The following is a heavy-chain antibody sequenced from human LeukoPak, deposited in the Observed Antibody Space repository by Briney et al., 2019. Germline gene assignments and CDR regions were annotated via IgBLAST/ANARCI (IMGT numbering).Heavy chain of an antibody. Sequence: PSETLSLTCAVYGGSFSGYYWSWIRQPPGKGLEWIGEINHSGSTNYNPSLKSRVTISVDTSKNQFSLKLSSVTAADTAVYYCATTAAGTGGWFDPWGQGTLVTVSS. D-gene: IGHD6-13*01. CDR1: GGSFSGYY. J-gene: IGHJ5*02. V-gene: IGHV4-34*01. CDR2: INHSGST. CDR3: ATTAAGTGGWFDP.